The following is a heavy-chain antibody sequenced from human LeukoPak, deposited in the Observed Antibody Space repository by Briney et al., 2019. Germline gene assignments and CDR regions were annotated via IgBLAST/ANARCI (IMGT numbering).Heavy chain of an antibody. CDR3: AREAAAGTFYFDY. J-gene: IGHJ4*02. CDR1: GDSISNYY. D-gene: IGHD6-13*01. CDR2: IYTSGSA. Sequence: SETLSLTCIVSGDSISNYYWSWIRQPAGKGLEWIGRIYTSGSANYNPSLKSRVTMSVDTSKNQFSLKLTSVTAADTAVYYCAREAAAGTFYFDYWGQGTLVTVSS. V-gene: IGHV4-4*07.